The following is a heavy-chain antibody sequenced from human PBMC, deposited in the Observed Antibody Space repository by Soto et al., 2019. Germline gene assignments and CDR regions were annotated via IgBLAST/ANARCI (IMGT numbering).Heavy chain of an antibody. D-gene: IGHD4-17*01. CDR2: ISSSGGTT. Sequence: EVQLLESGGGLVQPGGSLRLSCAASGFTFRTYAMTWVRQAPGKGLEWVSSISSSGGTTYYAVSVKGRFTVSRDNSKNTLYLQMNSLRAEDTAVYYCAKERRGENDYWGQGTLVTVSS. J-gene: IGHJ4*02. CDR1: GFTFRTYA. CDR3: AKERRGENDY. V-gene: IGHV3-23*01.